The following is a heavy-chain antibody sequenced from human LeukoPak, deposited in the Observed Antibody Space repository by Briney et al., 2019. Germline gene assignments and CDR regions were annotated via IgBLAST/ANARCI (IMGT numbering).Heavy chain of an antibody. V-gene: IGHV1-69*13. Sequence: ASVKVSCKVSGYMFTELPIHWVRQAPGQGLERMGGIIPIFGTANYAQKFQGRVTITADESTSTAYMELSSLRSEDTAVYYCASYAYCSSTSCPEGYFDYWGQGTLVTVSS. J-gene: IGHJ4*02. CDR3: ASYAYCSSTSCPEGYFDY. CDR2: IIPIFGTA. D-gene: IGHD2-2*01. CDR1: GYMFTELP.